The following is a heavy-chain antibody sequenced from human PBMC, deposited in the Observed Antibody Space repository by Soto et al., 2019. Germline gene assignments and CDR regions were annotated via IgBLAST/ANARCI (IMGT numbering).Heavy chain of an antibody. V-gene: IGHV4-4*02. CDR1: GGSITSANW. CDR2: ISHSGIT. CDR3: ARVLRGWFDP. J-gene: IGHJ5*02. Sequence: SETLSLTCAVSGGSITSANWWTWVRQPPGGGLEWIGEISHSGITNYKASLKSRVTMSVDKTKNDVSLKLTSVTAADTAVYYWARVLRGWFDPWGQGTPVTVSS.